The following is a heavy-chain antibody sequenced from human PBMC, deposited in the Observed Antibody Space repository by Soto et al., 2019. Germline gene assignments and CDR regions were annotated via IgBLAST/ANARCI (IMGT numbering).Heavy chain of an antibody. CDR1: GFTFSSYW. Sequence: GGSLRLSCAASGFTFSSYWMRWVRQAPWKGLVWVSRINSDGSSTSYADSVKGRFTISRDNAKNTLYLQMNSLRAEDTAVYYCARSGRGSPPVERYCSGGSCYRLDAFDIWGQGTMVTVSS. V-gene: IGHV3-74*01. D-gene: IGHD2-15*01. J-gene: IGHJ3*02. CDR3: ARSGRGSPPVERYCSGGSCYRLDAFDI. CDR2: INSDGSST.